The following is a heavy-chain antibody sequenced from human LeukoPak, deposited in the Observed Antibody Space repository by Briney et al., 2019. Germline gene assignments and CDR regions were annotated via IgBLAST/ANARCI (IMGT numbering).Heavy chain of an antibody. D-gene: IGHD3-10*01. V-gene: IGHV1-8*01. CDR1: GYTFTSYD. Sequence: ASVTVSFKASGYTFTSYDINWVRQAPGQGLEGMGWMNPNSGNTGYAQKFQGRVTMTRNTSISTAYMELSSLRSEDTAVYYCARRGGYYGSGLGTWFDPWGQGTLVTVSS. CDR2: MNPNSGNT. CDR3: ARRGGYYGSGLGTWFDP. J-gene: IGHJ5*02.